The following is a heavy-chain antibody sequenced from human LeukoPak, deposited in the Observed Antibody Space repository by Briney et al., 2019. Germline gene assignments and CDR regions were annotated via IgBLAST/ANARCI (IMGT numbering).Heavy chain of an antibody. CDR2: IYYSGST. CDR1: GGSISGYY. V-gene: IGHV4-59*01. J-gene: IGHJ3*02. Sequence: SETLSLTCTVSGGSISGYYWSWIRQPPGKGLEWIGYIYYSGSTNYNPSLKSRVTISVDTSRNQFSLKLSSVTAADTAVYYCARDRDPAEDAFDIWGQGTMVTVSS. D-gene: IGHD3-10*01. CDR3: ARDRDPAEDAFDI.